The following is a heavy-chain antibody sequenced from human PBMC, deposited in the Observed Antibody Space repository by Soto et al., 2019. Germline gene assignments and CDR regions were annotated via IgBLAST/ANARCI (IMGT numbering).Heavy chain of an antibody. CDR1: GGSFSGYY. Sequence: SETLSLTCAVYGGSFSGYYWSWIRQPPGKGLEWIGEINHSGSTNYNPSLKSRVTISVDTSKNQFSLKLSSVTAADTAVYYCARVWSSSSWYPRDYWAQGTLVIGSS. CDR3: ARVWSSSSWYPRDY. V-gene: IGHV4-34*01. D-gene: IGHD6-13*01. J-gene: IGHJ4*02. CDR2: INHSGST.